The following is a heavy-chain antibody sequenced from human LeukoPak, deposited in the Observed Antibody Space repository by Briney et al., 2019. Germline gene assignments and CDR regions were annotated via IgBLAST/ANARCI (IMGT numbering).Heavy chain of an antibody. V-gene: IGHV1-69*05. J-gene: IGHJ5*02. D-gene: IGHD6-19*01. CDR1: GGTFSSYA. Sequence: GASVKVSCKASGGTFSSYAISWVRQAPGQGLEWMGGTIPIFGTANYAQKFQGRVTITTDESTSTAYMELSSLRSEDTAVYYCARVSSGWYGDNWFDPWGQGTLVTVSS. CDR2: TIPIFGTA. CDR3: ARVSSGWYGDNWFDP.